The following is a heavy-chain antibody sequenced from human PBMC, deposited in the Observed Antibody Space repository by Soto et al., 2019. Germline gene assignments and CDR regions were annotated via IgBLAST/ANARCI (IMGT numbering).Heavy chain of an antibody. V-gene: IGHV3-43*01. CDR2: ISWDGGST. J-gene: IGHJ6*02. Sequence: AGGSLRLSCAASGFTFDDYTMHWVRQAPGKGLEWVSLISWDGGSTYYADSVKGRFTISRDNSKNSLYLQMNSLRTEDTALYYCAKGGRGYYYYGMGVWGQGTTVTAP. CDR3: AKGGRGYYYYGMGV. CDR1: GFTFDDYT.